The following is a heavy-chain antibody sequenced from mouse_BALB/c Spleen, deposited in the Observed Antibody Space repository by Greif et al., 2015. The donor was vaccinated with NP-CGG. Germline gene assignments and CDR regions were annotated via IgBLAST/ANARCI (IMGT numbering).Heavy chain of an antibody. CDR2: IWAGGST. CDR1: GFSLTSYG. D-gene: IGHD2-1*01. CDR3: ARGHGNYSYWYFDV. Sequence: QVQLQQSGPGLVAPSQSLSITCTVSGFSLTSYGVHWVRQPPGKGLEWLGVIWAGGSTNYNSALMSRLSISKDNSKSQVFLKMNSLQTDDTAMYYCARGHGNYSYWYFDVWGAGTTVTVSS. J-gene: IGHJ1*01. V-gene: IGHV2-9*02.